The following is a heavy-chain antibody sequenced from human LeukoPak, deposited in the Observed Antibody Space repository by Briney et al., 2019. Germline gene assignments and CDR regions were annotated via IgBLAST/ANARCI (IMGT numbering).Heavy chain of an antibody. CDR2: ISAFNGNT. V-gene: IGHV1-18*01. Sequence: GASVKVSCKASGYTFISYGFSWVRQAPGQGLEWMGWISAFNGNTNYAQKFQGRVTMTTDASTSTAYMELRSLRSDDTAVYYCARDSSTGSSGSNWGQGTLVTVSS. J-gene: IGHJ4*02. D-gene: IGHD6-19*01. CDR1: GYTFISYG. CDR3: ARDSSTGSSGSN.